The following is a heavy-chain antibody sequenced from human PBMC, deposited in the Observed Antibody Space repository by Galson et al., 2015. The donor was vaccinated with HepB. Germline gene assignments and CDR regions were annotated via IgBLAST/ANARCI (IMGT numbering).Heavy chain of an antibody. CDR1: GYSLTELS. J-gene: IGHJ4*02. Sequence: SVKVSCKVSGYSLTELSMHWVRQAPGEGLEWLGGFNPEDGERIYTQKFQGRVTTTEDTSTDTAYMELGSLRSEGTAVYYCATKKYYYDSSDYATFDYWGQGTLVTVSS. D-gene: IGHD3-22*01. CDR3: ATKKYYYDSSDYATFDY. CDR2: FNPEDGER. V-gene: IGHV1-24*01.